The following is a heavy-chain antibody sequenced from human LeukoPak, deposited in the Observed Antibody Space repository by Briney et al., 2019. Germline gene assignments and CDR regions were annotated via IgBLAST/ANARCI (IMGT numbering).Heavy chain of an antibody. Sequence: PGGSLRLSCAASGFTFSSYWMSWVRQAPGKGLEWVANIKQDGSEKYYVDSVKGRFTISRDNAKNSLYLQMNSLRAEDTAVYYCARGYYYDSGGYYADYWGQGTLVTVSS. J-gene: IGHJ4*02. CDR2: IKQDGSEK. CDR1: GFTFSSYW. D-gene: IGHD3-22*01. CDR3: ARGYYYDSGGYYADY. V-gene: IGHV3-7*01.